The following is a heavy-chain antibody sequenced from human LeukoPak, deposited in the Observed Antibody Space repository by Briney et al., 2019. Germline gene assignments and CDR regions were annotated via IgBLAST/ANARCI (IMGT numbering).Heavy chain of an antibody. CDR3: AKDQTYYDYVWGSYRHPSAY. CDR2: ISGSGGST. CDR1: GFTFSSYG. Sequence: GGSLRLSCAASGFTFSSYGMNWVRQAPGKGLEWVSAISGSGGSTYYADSVKGRVTISRDNSKNTMYLQMNSMRADDTAVYYCAKDQTYYDYVWGSYRHPSAYWGQGTLVTVSS. D-gene: IGHD3-16*02. J-gene: IGHJ4*02. V-gene: IGHV3-23*01.